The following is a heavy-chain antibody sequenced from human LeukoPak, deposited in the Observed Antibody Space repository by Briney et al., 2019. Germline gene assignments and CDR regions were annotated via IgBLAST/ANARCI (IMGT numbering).Heavy chain of an antibody. Sequence: GGSLRLSCAASGFTFSSYSMNWVRQAPGKGLEWVSSISSSSSYIYYADSVKGRFTISRDNAKNSLYLQMNSLRAENTAVYYCARGRNYYDSSGYPHWGQGTLVTVSS. D-gene: IGHD3-22*01. V-gene: IGHV3-21*01. CDR3: ARGRNYYDSSGYPH. CDR1: GFTFSSYS. CDR2: ISSSSSYI. J-gene: IGHJ4*02.